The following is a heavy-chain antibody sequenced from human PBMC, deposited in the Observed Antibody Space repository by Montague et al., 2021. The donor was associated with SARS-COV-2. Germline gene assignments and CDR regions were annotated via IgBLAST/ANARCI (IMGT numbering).Heavy chain of an antibody. D-gene: IGHD2-21*02. CDR3: ARHAHISDFKAVDF. Sequence: SETLSLTCTVFGGSISPYCWSWIRQSPGKGLEWIGEIYYNGDSNSNPSLRSRVTISLDTSKNQFSLEVTSVTAADTAVYYCARHAHISDFKAVDFWGQGTQVTVSS. CDR1: GGSISPYC. J-gene: IGHJ4*02. V-gene: IGHV4-59*08. CDR2: IYYNGDS.